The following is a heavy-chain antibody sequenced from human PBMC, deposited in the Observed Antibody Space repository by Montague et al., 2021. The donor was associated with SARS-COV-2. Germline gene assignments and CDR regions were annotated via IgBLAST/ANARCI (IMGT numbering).Heavy chain of an antibody. CDR3: VHYASGSYYFHY. CDR1: GSSITTSTMG. V-gene: IGHV2-5*02. J-gene: IGHJ4*02. CDR2: IYWGDEK. D-gene: IGHD3-10*01. Sequence: PALVKPTQTLTLTRTFSGSSITTSTMGVGWIRQPPGKALEWLALIYWGDEKRFSPSLKSRLTITKDTFKDQVVLRMTNMDPVDTATYYCVHYASGSYYFHYWSQGTLVTVSS.